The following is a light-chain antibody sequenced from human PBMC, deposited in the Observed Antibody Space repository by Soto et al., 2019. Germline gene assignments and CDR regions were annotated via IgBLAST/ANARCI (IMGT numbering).Light chain of an antibody. J-gene: IGLJ1*01. V-gene: IGLV2-8*01. CDR2: EVS. CDR1: SSDVGGYNY. CDR3: SSYAGSNNFV. Sequence: QSALTQPPSASGSPGQSVTISCTGTSSDVGGYNYVSWXQQHPGKAPKLMIYEVSKRPSGVPDRFSGSKSGNTASLTVSGLQAEDEADYYCSSYAGSNNFVFGTGTKVTVL.